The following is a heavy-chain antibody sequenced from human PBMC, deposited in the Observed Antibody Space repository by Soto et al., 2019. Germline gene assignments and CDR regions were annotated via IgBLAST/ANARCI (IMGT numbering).Heavy chain of an antibody. D-gene: IGHD1-20*01. CDR1: GYSFTSYW. Sequence: GESLKISCKGSGYSFTSYWISWIRQMPGKGLEWMGRIDPSDSYTNYRPSFQGHVTISADKSISTAYLQWSSLKASDTAMYYCARSARYYYYYGMDVWGQGTTVTVSS. J-gene: IGHJ6*02. CDR2: IDPSDSYT. CDR3: ARSARYYYYYGMDV. V-gene: IGHV5-10-1*01.